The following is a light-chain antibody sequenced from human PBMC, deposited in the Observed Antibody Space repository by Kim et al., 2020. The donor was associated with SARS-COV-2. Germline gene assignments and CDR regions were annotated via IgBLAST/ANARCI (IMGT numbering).Light chain of an antibody. CDR2: SNN. J-gene: IGLJ3*02. V-gene: IGLV1-44*01. Sequence: LTQPPSASGNPVQRVTISCSGSSSNIGSNTVNWYQQLPGTAPKLLIYSNNQRPSGVPDRFSGSKSGTSASLAISGLQSEDEADYYCAAWDDSLNGWVFGGGTKRTVL. CDR1: SSNIGSNT. CDR3: AAWDDSLNGWV.